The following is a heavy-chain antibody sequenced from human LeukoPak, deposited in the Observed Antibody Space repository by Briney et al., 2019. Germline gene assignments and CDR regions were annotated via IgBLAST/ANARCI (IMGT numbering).Heavy chain of an antibody. V-gene: IGHV3-7*01. D-gene: IGHD3-3*01. Sequence: TGGSLRLSCAASGFFLSNYWMSWVRQAQGKGLEWVANINLDGNGRFYEDSVKGRFTISRDNNKKSVYLQMSSLRAEDTAVYYCARDTDDFQGLDIWGQGTRVTVSS. CDR2: INLDGNGR. J-gene: IGHJ3*02. CDR1: GFFLSNYW. CDR3: ARDTDDFQGLDI.